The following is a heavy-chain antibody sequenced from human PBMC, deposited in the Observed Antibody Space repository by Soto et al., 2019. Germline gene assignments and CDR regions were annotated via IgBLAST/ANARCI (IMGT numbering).Heavy chain of an antibody. V-gene: IGHV1-3*01. CDR2: INAGNGNT. D-gene: IGHD3-22*01. CDR3: ARGQMNPITMIVGGIDY. Sequence: ASVKVSCKASGYTFTSYAMHWVRQAPGQRLEWMGWINAGNGNTKYSQKFQGRVTITRDTSASTAYMELSSLRSEDTAVYYCARGQMNPITMIVGGIDYWGQGTLVTVSS. CDR1: GYTFTSYA. J-gene: IGHJ4*02.